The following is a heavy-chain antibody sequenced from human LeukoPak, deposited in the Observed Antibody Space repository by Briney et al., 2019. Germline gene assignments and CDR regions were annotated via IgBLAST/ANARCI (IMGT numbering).Heavy chain of an antibody. J-gene: IGHJ3*01. CDR3: ARDRGYYGNGSFDV. Sequence: GRSLRLSCAASGFTFSSYAMHWVRQAPAKGLESVAIISYDGRNKYYADSVKGRFTISRDNSKNTFYLQMNSLRVDDAAHYYCARDRGYYGNGSFDVWGQGTMVTVSS. CDR1: GFTFSSYA. CDR2: ISYDGRNK. D-gene: IGHD3-10*01. V-gene: IGHV3-30*04.